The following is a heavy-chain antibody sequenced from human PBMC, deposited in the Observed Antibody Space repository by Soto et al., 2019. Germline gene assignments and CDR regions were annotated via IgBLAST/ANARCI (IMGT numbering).Heavy chain of an antibody. D-gene: IGHD1-26*01. CDR1: GGSISSGDDY. Sequence: QVQLQESGPGLVKPSQTLSLTCTVSGGSISSGDDYWGWIRQPPRKGLERLGYSYYSGTTHFNPSLKSPLTISVDTSKNQFSLNLSSVNAADTAVYYCARAPLVPDDAFDFWGQGTMVTVSS. CDR2: SYYSGTT. CDR3: ARAPLVPDDAFDF. V-gene: IGHV4-30-4*01. J-gene: IGHJ3*01.